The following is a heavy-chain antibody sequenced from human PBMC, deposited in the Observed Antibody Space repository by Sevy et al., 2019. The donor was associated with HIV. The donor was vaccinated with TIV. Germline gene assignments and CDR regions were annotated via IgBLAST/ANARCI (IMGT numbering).Heavy chain of an antibody. CDR2: IYWDNDK. Sequence: SGPTLVNPTQTLTLTCTFSGFSIGTSGVGVGWVRQPPGKALEWLVVIYWDNDKRYSPSLKSRLTVTKDISKNQIVLTMTNLDPADAATYYWAQRLVGMSEWNYGYFDYWGQGTLVTVSS. D-gene: IGHD1-7*01. V-gene: IGHV2-5*02. CDR1: GFSIGTSGVG. J-gene: IGHJ4*02. CDR3: AQRLVGMSEWNYGYFDY.